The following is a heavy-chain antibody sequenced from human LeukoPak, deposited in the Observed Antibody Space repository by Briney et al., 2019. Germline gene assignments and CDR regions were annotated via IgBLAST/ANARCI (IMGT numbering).Heavy chain of an antibody. CDR3: ARDLYQWLPSTRPRDYYYYMDV. J-gene: IGHJ6*03. D-gene: IGHD6-19*01. Sequence: ASVRVSCKASGYTFTGYYIHWVRQAPGQGLEYMGWINPNSGGTKYAQKFQGRVTMTRDTSISTVYMELSRLGSDDTAVYYCARDLYQWLPSTRPRDYYYYMDVWPKGPRSPSP. CDR1: GYTFTGYY. CDR2: INPNSGGT. V-gene: IGHV1-2*02.